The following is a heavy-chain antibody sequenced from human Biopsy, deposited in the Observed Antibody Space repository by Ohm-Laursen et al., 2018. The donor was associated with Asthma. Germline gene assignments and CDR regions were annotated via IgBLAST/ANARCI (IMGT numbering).Heavy chain of an antibody. D-gene: IGHD3-3*01. CDR1: GGSMTPTSHY. Sequence: SDTLSLTCAVSGGSMTPTSHYWDWIRQAPGKGLEWIGYISYGGKTSYNPSLKNRDTISRDTSKNQFSLRLTSVTAADTAVYFCARHITIFGVVQKDHGMDAWGQGTTVIVSS. CDR2: ISYGGKT. V-gene: IGHV4-39*01. CDR3: ARHITIFGVVQKDHGMDA. J-gene: IGHJ6*02.